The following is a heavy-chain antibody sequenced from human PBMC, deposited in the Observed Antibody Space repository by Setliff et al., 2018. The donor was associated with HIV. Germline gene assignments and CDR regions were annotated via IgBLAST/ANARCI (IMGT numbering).Heavy chain of an antibody. J-gene: IGHJ4*02. D-gene: IGHD6-13*01. CDR3: ARAGTTMAATGYYFDH. Sequence: SQTLSLTCAISGDNVSSDRTAWNWIRQSPSRGLEWLGRTHYRSRWYSDYATFVKSRMTINPDTSKNQFSLQSNSVTPEDTAVYFCARAGTTMAATGYYFDHWGQGTLVTVSS. CDR1: GDNVSSDRTA. V-gene: IGHV6-1*01. CDR2: THYRSRWYS.